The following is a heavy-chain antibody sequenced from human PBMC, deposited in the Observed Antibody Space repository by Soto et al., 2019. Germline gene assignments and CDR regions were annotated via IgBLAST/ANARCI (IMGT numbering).Heavy chain of an antibody. J-gene: IGHJ6*02. CDR3: AKEGAYYYSYAMDV. Sequence: GGSLRLSCAASGFTFSSYAMSWVRQAPGKGLEWVSAISGSGGNTYYGDSVKGRFTISRDNAKNTLHLQMNSLRAEDTAIYYCAKEGAYYYSYAMDVWGQGTTVTVSS. CDR1: GFTFSSYA. V-gene: IGHV3-23*01. CDR2: ISGSGGNT.